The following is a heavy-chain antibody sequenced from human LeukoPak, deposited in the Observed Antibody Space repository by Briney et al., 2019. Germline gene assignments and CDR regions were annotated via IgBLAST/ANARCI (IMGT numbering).Heavy chain of an antibody. Sequence: SQTLSLTCAISGDSVSSNSAAWNWIRQSPARGLEWLGGTYYRSKWYNDYAVSVKSRITINPDTSRNQFSLQLESVTPDDTAMYYCTRTGVFADSWGQGTLVTVSS. D-gene: IGHD7-27*01. V-gene: IGHV6-1*01. CDR2: TYYRSKWYN. CDR1: GDSVSSNSAA. J-gene: IGHJ4*02. CDR3: TRTGVFADS.